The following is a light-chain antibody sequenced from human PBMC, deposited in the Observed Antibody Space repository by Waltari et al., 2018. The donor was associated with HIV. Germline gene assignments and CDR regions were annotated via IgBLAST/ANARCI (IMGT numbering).Light chain of an antibody. Sequence: QSALTQPASVSGSPGQSITISCTGTSSDVGGYNYVSWYQQNPGKAPKLLISEVSNRPSGISNRFSGSTSGNTASLTISGLQTEDEADYYCSSYTTSTTPVLFGGGTKLTVV. CDR2: EVS. CDR3: SSYTTSTTPVL. J-gene: IGLJ2*01. V-gene: IGLV2-14*01. CDR1: SSDVGGYNY.